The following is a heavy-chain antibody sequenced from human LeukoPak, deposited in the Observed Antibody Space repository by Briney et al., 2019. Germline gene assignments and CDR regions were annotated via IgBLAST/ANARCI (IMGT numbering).Heavy chain of an antibody. Sequence: SVKVSCKASGGTFSSYAISWVRQAPGQGLEWMGGIIPIFGTANYAQKFQGRVTITADESTSTAYMELSSLRSEDTAVYYCASKEIVVTDDDAFDIWGQGTMVTVSS. CDR1: GGTFSSYA. V-gene: IGHV1-69*13. J-gene: IGHJ3*02. CDR2: IIPIFGTA. D-gene: IGHD5-12*01. CDR3: ASKEIVVTDDDAFDI.